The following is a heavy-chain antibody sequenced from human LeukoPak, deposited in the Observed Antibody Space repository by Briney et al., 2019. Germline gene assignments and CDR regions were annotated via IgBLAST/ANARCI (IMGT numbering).Heavy chain of an antibody. CDR3: ARDGREPCSSTSCYWPHFDY. Sequence: ALVKVSCKASGGTFSSYAISWVRQAPGQGLEWMGGIIPIFGTANYAQKFQGRVTITADESTSTAYMELSSLRSEDTAVYYCARDGREPCSSTSCYWPHFDYWGQGTLVTVSS. D-gene: IGHD2-2*01. CDR1: GGTFSSYA. J-gene: IGHJ4*02. V-gene: IGHV1-69*13. CDR2: IIPIFGTA.